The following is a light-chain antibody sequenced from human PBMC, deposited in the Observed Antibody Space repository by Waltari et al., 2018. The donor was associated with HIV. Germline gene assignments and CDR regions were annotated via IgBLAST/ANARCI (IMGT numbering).Light chain of an antibody. CDR3: QQYGSSPPYT. Sequence: DIVLTQSPGTLSLSPGERATLSCRASQSVSSSFLSWYQQIPGQAPRLLISGTSSSATGIPDRFSGSGSGTDFTLTISRLEPEDFAVYYCQQYGSSPPYTFGQGTKLEIK. CDR2: GTS. CDR1: QSVSSSF. V-gene: IGKV3-20*01. J-gene: IGKJ2*01.